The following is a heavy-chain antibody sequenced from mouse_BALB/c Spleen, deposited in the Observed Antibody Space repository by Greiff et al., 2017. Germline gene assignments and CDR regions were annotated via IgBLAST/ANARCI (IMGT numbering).Heavy chain of an antibody. D-gene: IGHD2-1*01. CDR1: GDSITSGY. CDR3: ARSMGNYLWFAY. J-gene: IGHJ3*01. CDR2: ISYSGST. Sequence: EVKLVESGPSLVKPSQTLSLTCSVTGDSITSGYWNWIRKFPGNKLEYMGYISYSGSTYYNPSLKSRISITRDTSKNQYYLQLNSVTTEDTATYYCARSMGNYLWFAYWGQGTLVTVSA. V-gene: IGHV3-8*02.